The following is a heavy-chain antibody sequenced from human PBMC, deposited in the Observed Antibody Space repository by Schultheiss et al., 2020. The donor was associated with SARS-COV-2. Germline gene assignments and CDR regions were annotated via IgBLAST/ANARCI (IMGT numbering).Heavy chain of an antibody. J-gene: IGHJ6*02. D-gene: IGHD4-17*01. CDR2: ISGSGST. V-gene: IGHV4-4*07. Sequence: SETLSLTCAVSGGSISSYYWSWIRQPAGKGLEWIGRISGSGSTNYSPSLKSRVAISVDTSKNQFFLRLTSVTATDTAVYYCARGVYYGDYARFGLDVWGQGTTVTVSS. CDR1: GGSISSYY. CDR3: ARGVYYGDYARFGLDV.